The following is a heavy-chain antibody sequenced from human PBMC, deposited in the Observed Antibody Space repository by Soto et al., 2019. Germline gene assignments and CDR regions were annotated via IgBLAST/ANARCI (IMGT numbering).Heavy chain of an antibody. CDR1: GYTFTSYY. CDR3: ARRVVTATVDAFDI. Sequence: ASVKVSCKASGYTFTSYYMHWVRQAPGQRLEWMGWINGDNGNTKYSQKFQGRVTITRDTSASTAYMELSSLRSEDTAVYYCARRVVTATVDAFDIWGQGTMVTVSS. J-gene: IGHJ3*02. V-gene: IGHV1-3*01. D-gene: IGHD2-15*01. CDR2: INGDNGNT.